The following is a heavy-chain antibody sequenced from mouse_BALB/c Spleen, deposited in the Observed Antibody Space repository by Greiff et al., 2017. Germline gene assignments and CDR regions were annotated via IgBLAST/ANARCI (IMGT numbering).Heavy chain of an antibody. Sequence: QVQLKESGAELAKPGASVKMSCKASGYTFTSYWMHWVKQRPGQGLEWIGYINPSTGYTEYNQKFKDKATLTADKSSSTAYMQLSSLTSEDSAVYYCARGSRGFAYWGQGTLVTVSA. J-gene: IGHJ3*01. V-gene: IGHV1-7*01. CDR1: GYTFTSYW. CDR3: ARGSRGFAY. CDR2: INPSTGYT.